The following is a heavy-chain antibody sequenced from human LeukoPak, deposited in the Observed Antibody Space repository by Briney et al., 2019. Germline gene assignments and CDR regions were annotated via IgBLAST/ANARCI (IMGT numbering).Heavy chain of an antibody. CDR1: GFTFISHW. CDR3: ARILQNDAYFDY. CDR2: IKQDGSEI. D-gene: IGHD3-10*01. V-gene: IGHV3-7*05. Sequence: GGSLRLSCTASGFTFISHWTAWVRQAPGKGPEWVANIKQDGSEIHYVDSVKGRFTISRDNAKNSLYLQMNSLRAEDTAVYYCARILQNDAYFDYWGQGTPVTVSS. J-gene: IGHJ4*02.